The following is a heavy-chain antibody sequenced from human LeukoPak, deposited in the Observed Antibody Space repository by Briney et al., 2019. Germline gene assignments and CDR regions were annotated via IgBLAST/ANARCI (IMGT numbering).Heavy chain of an antibody. Sequence: GGSLRLSCVASGFTFNDSGMHWVRQAPGKGLEWVGVIWADGSDKYYGDSVKGRFSISRDNSKNTLYLQMNSLRAEDTAVYYCARESCDYYFDFWGQGILVTVSS. J-gene: IGHJ4*02. CDR3: ARESCDYYFDF. CDR2: IWADGSDK. V-gene: IGHV3-33*01. CDR1: GFTFNDSG. D-gene: IGHD4-17*01.